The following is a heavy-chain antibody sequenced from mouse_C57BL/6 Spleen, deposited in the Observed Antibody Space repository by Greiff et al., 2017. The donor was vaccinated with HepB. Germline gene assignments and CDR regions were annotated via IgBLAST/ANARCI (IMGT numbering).Heavy chain of an antibody. CDR3: ARSDGSSGGDY. J-gene: IGHJ2*01. Sequence: QVQLQQPGAELVKPGASVKLSCKASGYTFTSYWMHWVKQRPGQGLEWIGMIHPNSGSTNYNEKFKSKATLTVDKSSSTAYMQLSSLTSEDSAVYYCARSDGSSGGDYWGQGTTLTVSS. D-gene: IGHD1-1*01. CDR1: GYTFTSYW. V-gene: IGHV1-64*01. CDR2: IHPNSGST.